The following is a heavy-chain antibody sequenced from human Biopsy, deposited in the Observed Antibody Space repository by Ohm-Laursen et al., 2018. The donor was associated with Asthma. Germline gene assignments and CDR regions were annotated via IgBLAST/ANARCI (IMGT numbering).Heavy chain of an antibody. J-gene: IGHJ4*02. D-gene: IGHD1-26*01. CDR2: IRDKDNRYST. Sequence: SLRLSCAASGFTFSNVFIDWVRQAPGKGLEWVARIRDKDNRYSTEYAASVKGRFTVSRDDAKNSVYLQMNSLKTEDTAIYYCVRDGPGVGADWGQGTLVTVSS. CDR1: GFTFSNVF. V-gene: IGHV3-72*01. CDR3: VRDGPGVGAD.